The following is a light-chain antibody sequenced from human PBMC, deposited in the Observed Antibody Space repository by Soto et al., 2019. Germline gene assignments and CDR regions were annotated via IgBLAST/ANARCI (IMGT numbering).Light chain of an antibody. CDR3: SSYASYTLYV. J-gene: IGLJ1*01. CDR2: DVS. V-gene: IGLV2-14*03. Sequence: QSALTQPASVSGSPGQSIPISCIGTSSDVGAYNYVSWYQSHPGKAPKLIIYDVSYRPSGISNRYYGSKSGNTASLTISGLQTEDEAHYFCSSYASYTLYVFGTGTKLTVL. CDR1: SSDVGAYNY.